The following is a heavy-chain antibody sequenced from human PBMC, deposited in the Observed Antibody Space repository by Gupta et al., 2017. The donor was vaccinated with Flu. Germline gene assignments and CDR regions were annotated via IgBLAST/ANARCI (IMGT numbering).Heavy chain of an antibody. Sequence: QVQLVQSGAEVKKPGSSVKVSCKASGVTFSSYAISWVRQAPGQGLEWMGGIIPMFGTTIYAQKFQGRVTITADKIPSTAYMELSSLRSEDTARYYCVRGDGYNFSYYSYWGQGTLVTVSS. V-gene: IGHV1-69*06. CDR2: IIPMFGTT. CDR1: GVTFSSYA. CDR3: VRGDGYNFSYYSY. J-gene: IGHJ4*02. D-gene: IGHD5-24*01.